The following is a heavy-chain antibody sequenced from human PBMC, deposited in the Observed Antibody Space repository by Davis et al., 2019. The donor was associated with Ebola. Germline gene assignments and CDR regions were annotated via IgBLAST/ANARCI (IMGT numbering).Heavy chain of an antibody. J-gene: IGHJ6*02. V-gene: IGHV3-43*02. CDR1: GFTFDDYA. Sequence: GESLKISCAASGFTFDDYAMHWVRQAPGKGLEWVSLISGDGGNTYYADSVKGRFTISRDNSKNSLYLQMNSLRTEDTALYYCAKDGNFWSGSYYYYYGMDVWGQGTTVTVSS. CDR2: ISGDGGNT. CDR3: AKDGNFWSGSYYYYYGMDV. D-gene: IGHD3-3*01.